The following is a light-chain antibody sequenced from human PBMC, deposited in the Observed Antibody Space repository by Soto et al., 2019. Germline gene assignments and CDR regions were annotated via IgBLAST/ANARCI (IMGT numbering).Light chain of an antibody. V-gene: IGKV3-15*01. CDR2: DAS. J-gene: IGKJ4*02. CDR3: QPDNNLPST. Sequence: EIVMTQSPATLSVSPGESATLSCRASQSVSRNLAWYQQKPGQAPRLLIYDASTRATGIPVRFSGSGSGTEFNPTISSLQSEDLAVYYCQPDNNLPSTFGRGTKVEIK. CDR1: QSVSRN.